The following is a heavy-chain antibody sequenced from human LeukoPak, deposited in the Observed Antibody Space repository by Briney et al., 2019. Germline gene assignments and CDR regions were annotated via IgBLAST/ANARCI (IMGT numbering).Heavy chain of an antibody. CDR3: ARTYYCGSVYYFDY. CDR1: GFTVSSNY. CDR2: IYSGGST. D-gene: IGHD3-10*01. J-gene: IGHJ4*02. Sequence: PGGSLRLSCAASGFTVSSNYMSWVRQAPGKGVEWVSVIYSGGSTYYADSVKGRFTISRDNSKNTLYLQMNRLRAEDTAVYYCARTYYCGSVYYFDYWGQGTLVSVSS. V-gene: IGHV3-53*01.